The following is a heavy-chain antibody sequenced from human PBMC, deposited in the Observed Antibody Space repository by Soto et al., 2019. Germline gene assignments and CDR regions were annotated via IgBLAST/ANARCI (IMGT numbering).Heavy chain of an antibody. CDR2: IYYSGST. V-gene: IGHV4-39*01. J-gene: IGHJ4*02. D-gene: IGHD4-17*01. CDR3: ARHYGDSAETLYYFDY. CDR1: GGSISSSSYY. Sequence: SETLSLTCTVSGGSISSSSYYWGWIRQPAGKGLEWIGSIYYSGSTYYNPSLKSRVTISVDTSKNQFSLKLSSVTAADTAVYYCARHYGDSAETLYYFDYWGQGTMVTVSS.